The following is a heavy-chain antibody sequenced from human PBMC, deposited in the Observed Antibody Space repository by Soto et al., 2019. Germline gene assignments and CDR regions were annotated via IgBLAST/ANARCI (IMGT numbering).Heavy chain of an antibody. J-gene: IGHJ4*02. V-gene: IGHV4-59*08. CDR2: IYYSGST. CDR1: GGSISSYY. Sequence: SETLSLTCTVSGGSISSYYWSWIRQPPGKGLEWIGYIYYSGSTNYNPSLKSRVTISVDTSKNQFSLKLSSVTAADTAVYYCARLGLTENYFDYWGQGTLVTVSS. CDR3: ARLGLTENYFDY.